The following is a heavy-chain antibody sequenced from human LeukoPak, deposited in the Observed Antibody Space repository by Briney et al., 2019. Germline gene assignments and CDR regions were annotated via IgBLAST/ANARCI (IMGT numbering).Heavy chain of an antibody. V-gene: IGHV1-46*01. D-gene: IGHD6-19*01. CDR3: ARDRGAVARGRSYYYYGMGV. CDR1: GYTFTSYY. CDR2: INPSGGST. J-gene: IGHJ6*02. Sequence: ASVKVSCKASGYTFTSYYMHWVRQAPGQGLEWMGIINPSGGSTSYAQKFQGRVTMTRDTSTSTVYMELSSLRSEDTAVYYCARDRGAVARGRSYYYYGMGVWGQGTTVTASS.